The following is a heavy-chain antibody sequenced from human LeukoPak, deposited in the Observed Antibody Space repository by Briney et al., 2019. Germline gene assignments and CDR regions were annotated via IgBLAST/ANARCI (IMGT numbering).Heavy chain of an antibody. Sequence: GGSLRLSCAASGFTFSSYAMGWVRQAPGKGLEWVSGIGGSGGSTYYADSVKGRFTISRDNSENTLYLQMNSLRAEDTAVYYCAKDSLYDFWSGYYDYWGQGTLVTVSP. J-gene: IGHJ4*02. CDR3: AKDSLYDFWSGYYDY. V-gene: IGHV3-23*01. CDR2: IGGSGGST. D-gene: IGHD3-3*01. CDR1: GFTFSSYA.